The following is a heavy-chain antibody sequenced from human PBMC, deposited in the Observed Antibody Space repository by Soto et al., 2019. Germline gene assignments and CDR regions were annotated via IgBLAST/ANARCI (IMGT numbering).Heavy chain of an antibody. CDR1: GGTFSSYA. J-gene: IGHJ4*02. CDR3: ARGATYCGGDCYSFDY. Sequence: QVQLVQSGAEVKKPGSSVKVSCKASGGTFSSYAISWVRQAPGQGLEWMGGIIPIFGTANYAQKFQGRVTIPADESTSTAYMELSSLRSEDTAVYYCARGATYCGGDCYSFDYWGQGTLVTVSS. D-gene: IGHD2-21*02. CDR2: IIPIFGTA. V-gene: IGHV1-69*12.